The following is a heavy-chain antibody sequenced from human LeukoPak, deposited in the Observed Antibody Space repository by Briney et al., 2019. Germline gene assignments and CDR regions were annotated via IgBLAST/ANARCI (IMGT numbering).Heavy chain of an antibody. J-gene: IGHJ6*02. CDR1: GFTFDDYA. CDR2: ISGDGGST. D-gene: IGHD6-13*01. V-gene: IGHV3-43*02. Sequence: GGSLRLSCAASGFTFDDYAMHWVRQAPGKGLEWVSLISGDGGSTYYADSVKGRFTISRDNSKNSLYLQMNSLRTEDTALYYCAKVGVGSGYSGSWYSGYYYGMDVWGQGTTVTVSS. CDR3: AKVGVGSGYSGSWYSGYYYGMDV.